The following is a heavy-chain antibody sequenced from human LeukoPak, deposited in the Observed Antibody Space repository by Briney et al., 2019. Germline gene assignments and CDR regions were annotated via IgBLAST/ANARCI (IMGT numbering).Heavy chain of an antibody. CDR3: ARQRRVDSATPGHFDY. J-gene: IGHJ4*02. Sequence: GESLKISCKGSGYSFTNYWIGWVRQMPGKGLEWMGIIYPDDSDTRYSPSFQGQVTISADKSISTAYLQWDSLKAPDTAMYYCARQRRVDSATPGHFDYWGQGTLVTVSS. D-gene: IGHD2-15*01. V-gene: IGHV5-51*01. CDR1: GYSFTNYW. CDR2: IYPDDSDT.